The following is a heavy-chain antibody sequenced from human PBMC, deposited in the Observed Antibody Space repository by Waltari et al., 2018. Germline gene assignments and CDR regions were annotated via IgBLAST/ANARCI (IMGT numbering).Heavy chain of an antibody. CDR2: IYPGYSAT. J-gene: IGHJ3*02. Sequence: EVQLVQSGAEVKKPGESLKISCKGSGYRFTSYWLGWVRQMPGKGLEWMGIIYPGYSATRYSPSFQGQVTISADKSISTAYLQWSSLKASDTAMYYCARSDIYCGGDCYHDAFDIWGQGTMVTVSS. V-gene: IGHV5-51*03. CDR3: ARSDIYCGGDCYHDAFDI. CDR1: GYRFTSYW. D-gene: IGHD2-21*01.